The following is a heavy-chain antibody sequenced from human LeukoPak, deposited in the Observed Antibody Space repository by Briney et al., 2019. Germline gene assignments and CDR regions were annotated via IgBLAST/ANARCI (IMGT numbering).Heavy chain of an antibody. V-gene: IGHV4-39*01. CDR1: GGSISSSSYY. CDR3: ARRATMVRGVPFDY. D-gene: IGHD3-10*01. CDR2: IYYSGST. Sequence: SETLSLTCTVSGGSISSSSYYWGWIRQPPGKGLEWIGSIYYSGSTYYNPSLKSRVTISVDTSKNQFPLKLSSVTAADTAVYYCARRATMVRGVPFDYWGQGTLVTVSS. J-gene: IGHJ4*02.